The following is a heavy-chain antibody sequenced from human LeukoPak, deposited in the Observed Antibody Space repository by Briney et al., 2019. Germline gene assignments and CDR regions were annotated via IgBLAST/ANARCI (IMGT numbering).Heavy chain of an antibody. CDR2: ISSSGSTI. D-gene: IGHD3-10*01. V-gene: IGHV3-48*03. CDR3: AKGPVLLWFGEPDDAFDI. CDR1: GFTFSSYE. Sequence: GGSLRLSCAASGFTFSSYEMNWVRQAPGKGLEWVSYISSSGSTIYYADSVKGRFTISRDNAKNSLYLQMNSLRAEDTAVYYCAKGPVLLWFGEPDDAFDIWGQGTMVTVSS. J-gene: IGHJ3*02.